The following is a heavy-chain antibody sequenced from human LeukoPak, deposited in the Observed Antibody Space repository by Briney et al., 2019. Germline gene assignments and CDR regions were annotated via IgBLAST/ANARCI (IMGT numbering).Heavy chain of an antibody. CDR1: GYTFTNYY. CDR2: LNPNSGST. D-gene: IGHD2-21*02. J-gene: IGHJ5*02. V-gene: IGHV1-2*02. CDR3: ARVPWCGGYCPNWFDP. Sequence: PGASVKVSCKTSGYTFTNYYVHWVRQAPGQGLEWMGWLNPNSGSTKYAQKFQGRVTMTRDTSISTAYMEVSSLRFDDTAVYYCARVPWCGGYCPNWFDPWGQGTLVTVSS.